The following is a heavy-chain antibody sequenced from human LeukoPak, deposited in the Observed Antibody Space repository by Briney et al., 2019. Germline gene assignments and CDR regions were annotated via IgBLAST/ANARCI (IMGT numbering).Heavy chain of an antibody. CDR2: INPNSGGT. Sequence: ASVKVSCKASGYTFTGYYMHWVRQAPGQGLEWMGWINPNSGGTNYAQKFQGWVTMTRDTPISTAYMELSRLRSDDTAVYYCARGEGYGGIYGMDVWGQGTTVTVSS. J-gene: IGHJ6*02. V-gene: IGHV1-2*04. D-gene: IGHD4-23*01. CDR3: ARGEGYGGIYGMDV. CDR1: GYTFTGYY.